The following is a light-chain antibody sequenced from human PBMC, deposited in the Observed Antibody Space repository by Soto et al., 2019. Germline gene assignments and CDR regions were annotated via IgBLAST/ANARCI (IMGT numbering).Light chain of an antibody. J-gene: IGKJ1*01. V-gene: IGKV1-8*01. Sequence: IRMTQSPSSLSASTGDTVTITCRASQAFTNYLAWYQQKPGEAPKLLIHTVFILQTGVPSRFSGSGSGTDFTLTISYLQSEDFAPYYCLQYHTYPWTFGQGTKVEI. CDR2: TVF. CDR1: QAFTNY. CDR3: LQYHTYPWT.